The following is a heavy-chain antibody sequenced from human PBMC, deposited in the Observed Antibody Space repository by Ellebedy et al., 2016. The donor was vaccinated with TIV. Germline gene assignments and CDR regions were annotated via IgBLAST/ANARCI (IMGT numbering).Heavy chain of an antibody. Sequence: AASVKVSCKASGYTFTDYYMHWVRQAPGQGLEWMGRINPNSGDTNYAQKFQGRVTMTRDTSISTAYMELSWLRSDDTAVYYCARDGACGGDCYGDNYWGQGSLVTVSS. D-gene: IGHD2-21*02. CDR1: GYTFTDYY. CDR3: ARDGACGGDCYGDNY. V-gene: IGHV1-2*02. J-gene: IGHJ4*02. CDR2: INPNSGDT.